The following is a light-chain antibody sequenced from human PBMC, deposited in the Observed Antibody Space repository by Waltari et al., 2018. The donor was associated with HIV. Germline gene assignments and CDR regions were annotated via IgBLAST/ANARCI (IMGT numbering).Light chain of an antibody. V-gene: IGLV2-23*02. J-gene: IGLJ3*02. Sequence: QSALTQPASVSGSPGQSITISCTGTSSNIGSYNLVSWYQQHPGKAPKLMVYEVNKRPSGISNRFSGSKSGNTASLTISGLRAEDEADYYCCSFARSSTWVFGGGTKLSVL. CDR1: SSNIGSYNL. CDR2: EVN. CDR3: CSFARSSTWV.